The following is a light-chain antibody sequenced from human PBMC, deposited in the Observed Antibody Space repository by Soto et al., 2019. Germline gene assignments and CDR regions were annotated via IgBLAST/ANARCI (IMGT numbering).Light chain of an antibody. CDR1: SSDVGGYNY. J-gene: IGLJ1*01. V-gene: IGLV2-14*03. Sequence: QSVLSQPASVSGSPGHSITISCTGTSSDVGGYNYVFWYQQHPGKAPKLMIYDVINRPSGVSNRFSGSKSGDTASLTISGLQAEDEADYFCASYTTSNTYVFGNGTKVTVL. CDR3: ASYTTSNTYV. CDR2: DVI.